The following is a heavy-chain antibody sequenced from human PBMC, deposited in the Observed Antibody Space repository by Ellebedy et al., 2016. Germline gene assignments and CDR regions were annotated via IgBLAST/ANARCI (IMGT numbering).Heavy chain of an antibody. CDR1: GGSLSDYH. Sequence: SETLSLTXAVYGGSLSDYHWSWIRQSPGKGLEWIGEISHSGSSHHNPSLKSRVTISVDTSKNQFSLKLSSVTAADTAVYYCARDYYGSLDYWGQGILVTVSS. V-gene: IGHV4-34*01. CDR2: ISHSGSS. J-gene: IGHJ4*02. CDR3: ARDYYGSLDY. D-gene: IGHD3-10*01.